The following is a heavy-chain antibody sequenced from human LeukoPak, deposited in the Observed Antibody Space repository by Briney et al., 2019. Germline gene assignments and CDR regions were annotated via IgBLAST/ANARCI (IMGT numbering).Heavy chain of an antibody. CDR2: ISGSGGST. D-gene: IGHD3-22*01. V-gene: IGHV3-23*01. CDR1: GITLSNYG. J-gene: IGHJ4*02. Sequence: GGPLRLSCAVSGITLSNYGMSWVRQAPGKGLEWVAGISGSGGSTYYADSVKGRFTVSRDNPKNTLYLQMNSLRAEDTAFYFCAKRGVVIRVILVGFHKQAYYFDSWGQGALVTVSS. CDR3: AKRGVVIRVILVGFHKQAYYFDS.